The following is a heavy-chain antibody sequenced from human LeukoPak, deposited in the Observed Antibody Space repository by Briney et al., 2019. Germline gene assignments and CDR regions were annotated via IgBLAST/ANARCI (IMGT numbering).Heavy chain of an antibody. CDR2: MNPRSGYT. Sequence: ASVKVSCKASGYTFTNYHINWVRQATGQGLEWMGWMNPRSGYTGYLQKFQGRVTMTGSTSISTAYLELNSLTSEDTAVYYCARGNRLYSSSWSSLPFDIGGQGSWSPSLQ. J-gene: IGHJ3*02. V-gene: IGHV1-8*01. CDR1: GYTFTNYH. CDR3: ARGNRLYSSSWSSLPFDI. D-gene: IGHD6-13*01.